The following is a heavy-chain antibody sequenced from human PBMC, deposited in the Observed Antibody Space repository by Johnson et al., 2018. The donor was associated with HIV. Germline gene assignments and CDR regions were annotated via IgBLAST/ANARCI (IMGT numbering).Heavy chain of an antibody. J-gene: IGHJ3*02. V-gene: IGHV3-15*01. D-gene: IGHD3-22*01. Sequence: MLLVESGGGLVKPGGSLRLSCAASGFTFSDYYMTWIRQAPGKGLEWVGRIKSKTDGGTTDYAAPVKGRFTISRDDSKNTLYLQMNSLKTEDTAVYYCTTDTKYYYDSSALPDAFDIWGQGTMVTVSS. CDR3: TTDTKYYYDSSALPDAFDI. CDR1: GFTFSDYY. CDR2: IKSKTDGGTT.